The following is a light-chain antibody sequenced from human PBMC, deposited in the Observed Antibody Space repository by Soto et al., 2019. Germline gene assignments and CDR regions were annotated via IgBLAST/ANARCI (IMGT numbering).Light chain of an antibody. CDR1: QSVSSN. Sequence: EIVMTQSPATLSVSPGERATLSCRASQSVSSNLAWYQQKPGQAPRLLIYGASTRATGISARFSGSGSGTEFTLTISSLQSEDFAVYYCQQYNVWPYAFGQGTKLEI. J-gene: IGKJ2*01. CDR2: GAS. V-gene: IGKV3D-15*01. CDR3: QQYNVWPYA.